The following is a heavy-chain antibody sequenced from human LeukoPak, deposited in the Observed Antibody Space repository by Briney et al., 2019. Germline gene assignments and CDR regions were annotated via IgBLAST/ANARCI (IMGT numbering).Heavy chain of an antibody. CDR3: AKDWGYGSGTYYPH. D-gene: IGHD3-10*01. CDR1: GFTFSSNS. J-gene: IGHJ4*02. Sequence: PGGSLRLSCAASGFTFSSNSMKWVRQAPGKGLEWVSVITNSGGSTYYADSVKGRFTISRDNSKNMLYLQMNSLRAEDTAVYYCAKDWGYGSGTYYPHWGQGTLVTVSS. V-gene: IGHV3-23*01. CDR2: ITNSGGST.